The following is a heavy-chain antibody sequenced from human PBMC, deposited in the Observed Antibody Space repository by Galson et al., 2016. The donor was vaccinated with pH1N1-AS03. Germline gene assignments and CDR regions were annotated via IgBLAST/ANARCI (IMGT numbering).Heavy chain of an antibody. CDR1: GYLFTNYW. Sequence: QSGAEVKQPGESLRISCKTSGYLFTNYWIGWVRHMPGKGLEWMGIFYPSASDARYSPPFQGQVTFSADKSTATAYLQWTTLKAADTAIYYCARHASPTILSYHFDYWGRGTLVTVSS. CDR3: ARHASPTILSYHFDY. CDR2: FYPSASDA. D-gene: IGHD1-26*01. J-gene: IGHJ4*02. V-gene: IGHV5-51*01.